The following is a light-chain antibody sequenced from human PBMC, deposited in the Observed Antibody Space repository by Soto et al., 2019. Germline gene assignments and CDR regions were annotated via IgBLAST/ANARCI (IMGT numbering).Light chain of an antibody. Sequence: QSVLTQPPSVSGALGQRVTISCTGSSSNIGAGFDVHWYQQLPGTAPKLLIYGNSNRPSGVPDRFSGSKSGTSASLAIAGLQAEDEADYYCQSYDSSLSXYVFGTGTKV. CDR3: QSYDSSLSXYV. J-gene: IGLJ1*01. V-gene: IGLV1-40*01. CDR2: GNS. CDR1: SSNIGAGFD.